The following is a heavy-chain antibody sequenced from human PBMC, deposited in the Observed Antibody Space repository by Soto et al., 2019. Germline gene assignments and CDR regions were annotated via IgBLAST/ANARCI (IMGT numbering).Heavy chain of an antibody. J-gene: IGHJ4*02. CDR3: ARDEAAAGTLDY. D-gene: IGHD6-13*01. V-gene: IGHV4-31*03. CDR2: IYYSGST. CDR1: GGSISSGGYY. Sequence: PSETLFLTCTVSGGSISSGGYYWSWIRQHPGKGLEWIGYIYYSGSTYYNPSLKSRVTISVDTSKNQFSLKLSSVTAADTAVYYCARDEAAAGTLDYWGQGTLVTVSS.